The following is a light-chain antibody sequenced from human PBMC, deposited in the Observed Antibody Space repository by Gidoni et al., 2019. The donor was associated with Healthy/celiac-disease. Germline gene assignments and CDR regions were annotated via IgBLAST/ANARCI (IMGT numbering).Light chain of an antibody. CDR1: QSVLYSSNNKNY. V-gene: IGKV4-1*01. Sequence: DIVMTQYPDSLAVSLGERATINCKSSQSVLYSSNNKNYVAWYQQKPGQPPKLLIYWASTRESGVPDRFSGSGSGTDFTLTISSLQAEDVAVYYCQQYYSTPLTFGGXTKVEIK. J-gene: IGKJ4*01. CDR3: QQYYSTPLT. CDR2: WAS.